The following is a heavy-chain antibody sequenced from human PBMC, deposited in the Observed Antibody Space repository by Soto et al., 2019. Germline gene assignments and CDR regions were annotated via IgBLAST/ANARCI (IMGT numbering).Heavy chain of an antibody. CDR3: ARDPLLIGGPSGRMGGYFDF. V-gene: IGHV3-33*01. Sequence: QVQLVQSGGGVVQPGKSLRLSCEVSGHTVSDFGMHGVRQAPGKGLEWVAVIWYDGTNAYYADSAKGRFSVSRDNSKNTLYLEMNNLRAEDTAVYFCARDPLLIGGPSGRMGGYFDFWGQGDLVTVSS. D-gene: IGHD3-10*01. CDR1: GHTVSDFG. J-gene: IGHJ4*02. CDR2: IWYDGTNA.